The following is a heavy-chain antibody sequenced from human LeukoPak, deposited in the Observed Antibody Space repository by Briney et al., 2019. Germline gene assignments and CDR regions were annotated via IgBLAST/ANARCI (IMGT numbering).Heavy chain of an antibody. CDR1: GYAFTSYA. Sequence: ASVKVSCKASGYAFTSYAMHWVRQAPGQRLEWMGWINAGNGNTKYSQEFQGRVTITRDTSISTAYMELSRLRSDDTAVYYCAGTARPGRAADFDYWGQGTLVTVSS. CDR2: INAGNGNT. V-gene: IGHV1-3*01. D-gene: IGHD6-6*01. J-gene: IGHJ4*02. CDR3: AGTARPGRAADFDY.